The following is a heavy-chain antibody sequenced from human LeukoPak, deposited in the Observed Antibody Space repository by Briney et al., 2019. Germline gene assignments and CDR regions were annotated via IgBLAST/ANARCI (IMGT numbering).Heavy chain of an antibody. CDR2: IYYSGST. V-gene: IGHV4-59*01. CDR1: GGSISSYY. J-gene: IGHJ6*03. Sequence: SETLSLTCTVSGGSISSYYWSWIRQPPGKGLEWIGYIYYSGSTNYNPSLKSRVTISVDTSKNQFSLKLSSVTAADTAVYYCARVPAGPDYYYYMDVWGKGTTVTVSS. CDR3: ARVPAGPDYYYYMDV.